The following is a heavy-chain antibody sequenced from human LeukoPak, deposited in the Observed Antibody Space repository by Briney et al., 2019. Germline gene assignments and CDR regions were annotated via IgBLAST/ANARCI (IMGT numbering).Heavy chain of an antibody. V-gene: IGHV1-8*01. CDR2: MNPNSGNT. Sequence: ASVKVSCKASGYTFSTYDINWVRQATGQGLEWMGWMNPNSGNTGYAQKFQGGVTMTRNTSISTAYMELSGLRSEDTAVYYCARVRYYGPGIYYRGLAYWGQGSLVTVSS. J-gene: IGHJ4*02. CDR1: GYTFSTYD. D-gene: IGHD3-10*01. CDR3: ARVRYYGPGIYYRGLAY.